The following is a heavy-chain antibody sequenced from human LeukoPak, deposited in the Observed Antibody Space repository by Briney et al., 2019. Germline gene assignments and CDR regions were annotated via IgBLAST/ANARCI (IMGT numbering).Heavy chain of an antibody. J-gene: IGHJ4*02. D-gene: IGHD6-13*01. V-gene: IGHV4-34*01. Sequence: SETLSLTCAVYGGSFSGYYWSWIRQPPGKGLEWIGEINHSGSTNYNPSLESRVTISVDTSKNQFSLKLSSVTAADTAVYYCARRHIAAAFVGYWGQGTLVTVSS. CDR1: GGSFSGYY. CDR2: INHSGST. CDR3: ARRHIAAAFVGY.